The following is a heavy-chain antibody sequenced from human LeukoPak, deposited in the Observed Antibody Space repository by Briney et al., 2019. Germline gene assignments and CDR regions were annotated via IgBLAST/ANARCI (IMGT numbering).Heavy chain of an antibody. V-gene: IGHV1-46*01. CDR1: GYTFTSYA. Sequence: GSVKVSCKASGYTFTSYAMNWVRQAPGQGLEWMGIINPSGGSTSYAQKFQGRVTMTRDTATSTVYMELSSLRSEDTAVYYCARDLVAGVVVPAAIHYYYYGMDVWGQGTTVTVSS. CDR2: INPSGGST. J-gene: IGHJ6*02. CDR3: ARDLVAGVVVPAAIHYYYYGMDV. D-gene: IGHD2-2*01.